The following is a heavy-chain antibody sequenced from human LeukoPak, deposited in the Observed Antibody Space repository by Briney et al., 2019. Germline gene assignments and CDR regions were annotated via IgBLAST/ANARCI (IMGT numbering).Heavy chain of an antibody. CDR2: IIPIFGTA. CDR1: GGTFSSYA. Sequence: SVRVSCKASGGTFSSYAISWVRQAPGQGLEWMGGIIPIFGTANYAQKFQGRVTITTDESTSTAYMELSSLRSEDTAVYYCARDREWPEDAFDIWGQGTMVTVSS. D-gene: IGHD2-8*01. CDR3: ARDREWPEDAFDI. J-gene: IGHJ3*02. V-gene: IGHV1-69*05.